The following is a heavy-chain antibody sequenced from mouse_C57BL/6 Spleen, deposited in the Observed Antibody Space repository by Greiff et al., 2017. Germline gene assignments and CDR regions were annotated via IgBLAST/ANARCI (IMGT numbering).Heavy chain of an antibody. CDR2: IDPSDSYT. Sequence: QVQLQQPGAELVMPGASVKLSCKASGYTFTSYWMHWVKQRPGQGLEWIGEIDPSDSYTNYNQKFKGKSTLTVDKSSSTAYMQLSSLTSEASAVYYCARDGDDGYSSWFAYWGQGTLVTVSA. V-gene: IGHV1-69*01. CDR1: GYTFTSYW. J-gene: IGHJ3*01. D-gene: IGHD2-3*01. CDR3: ARDGDDGYSSWFAY.